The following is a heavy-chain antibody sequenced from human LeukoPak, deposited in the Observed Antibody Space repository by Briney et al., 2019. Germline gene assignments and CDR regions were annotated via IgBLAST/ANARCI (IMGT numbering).Heavy chain of an antibody. D-gene: IGHD6-13*01. J-gene: IGHJ4*02. CDR2: IYYSGST. CDR1: GGSIGTYY. V-gene: IGHV4-59*01. CDR3: ARGAAAAGGY. Sequence: TSETLSLTCTVSGGSIGTYYWSWIRQPPGKGLEWIGNIYYSGSTNYNPSLKSRVTISVDTSKNQFSLKLSSVTAADTAVYYCARGAAAAGGYWGQGTLVTVSS.